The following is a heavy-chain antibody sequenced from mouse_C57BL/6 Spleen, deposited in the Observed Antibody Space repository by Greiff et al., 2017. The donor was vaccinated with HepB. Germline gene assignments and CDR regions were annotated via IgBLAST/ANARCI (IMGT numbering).Heavy chain of an antibody. Sequence: VQLKESGPELVKPGASVKIPCKASGYTFTDYNMDWVKQSHGKSLEWIGDINPNNGGTIYNQKFKGKATLTVDKSSSTAYMELRSLTSEDTAVYYCARRGYYDYGFAYWGQGTLVTVSA. CDR3: ARRGYYDYGFAY. J-gene: IGHJ3*01. D-gene: IGHD2-4*01. CDR1: GYTFTDYN. CDR2: INPNNGGT. V-gene: IGHV1-18*01.